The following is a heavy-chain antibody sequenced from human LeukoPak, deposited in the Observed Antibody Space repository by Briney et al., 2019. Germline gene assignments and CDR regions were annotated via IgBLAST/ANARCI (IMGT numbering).Heavy chain of an antibody. CDR3: ARRAHYGDYQDY. Sequence: SETLSLTCAVYGGSFSGYYWSWIRQPPGKGLEWIGEINHSGSTNYNPSLKSRVTISVDTSKNQFSLKLSSATAADTAVYYCARRAHYGDYQDYWGQGTLVTVSS. CDR2: INHSGST. D-gene: IGHD4-17*01. CDR1: GGSFSGYY. J-gene: IGHJ4*02. V-gene: IGHV4-34*01.